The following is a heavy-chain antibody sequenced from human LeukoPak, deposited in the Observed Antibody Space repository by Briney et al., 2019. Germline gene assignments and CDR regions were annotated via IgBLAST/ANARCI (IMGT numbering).Heavy chain of an antibody. J-gene: IGHJ6*03. CDR1: GGSISSSSYY. CDR2: IYSSGST. Sequence: SETLSLTCTVSGGSISSSSYYWSWIRQPPGKGLEWTGYIYSSGSTNYNPSLKSRVTMSVDTSKNQFSLKVSSVTAADTAVYYCARVFDSGSQAYFYYMDVWGKGTTVTISS. CDR3: ARVFDSGSQAYFYYMDV. V-gene: IGHV4-61*01. D-gene: IGHD3-10*01.